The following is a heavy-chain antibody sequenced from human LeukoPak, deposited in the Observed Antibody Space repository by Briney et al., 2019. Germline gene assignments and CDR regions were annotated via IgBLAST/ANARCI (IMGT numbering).Heavy chain of an antibody. V-gene: IGHV1-46*01. CDR2: INPSGGST. CDR3: ARRTTGYSSGWYSWGSSGDWYFDL. CDR1: GYTFTSYY. Sequence: ASVKVSCKASGYTFTSYYMHWVRQAPGQGLEWMGIINPSGGSTSYAQKFQGRVTMTRDTSTSTVYMELSSLRSEDTAVYYCARRTTGYSSGWYSWGSSGDWYFDLWGRGTLVTVSS. J-gene: IGHJ2*01. D-gene: IGHD6-19*01.